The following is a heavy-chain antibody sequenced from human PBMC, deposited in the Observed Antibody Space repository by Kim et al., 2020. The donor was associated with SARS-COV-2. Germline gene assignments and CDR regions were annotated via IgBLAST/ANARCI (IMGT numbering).Heavy chain of an antibody. J-gene: IGHJ4*02. CDR3: ARVPIYSSGWDIDY. V-gene: IGHV3-30*01. Sequence: ADSVKGRFTISRDNSKNTLYVQMNSLRGEDTDVYYCARVPIYSSGWDIDYWGQGTLVTVSS. D-gene: IGHD6-19*01.